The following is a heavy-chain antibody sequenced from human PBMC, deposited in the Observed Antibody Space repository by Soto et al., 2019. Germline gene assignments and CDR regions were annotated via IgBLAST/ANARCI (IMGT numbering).Heavy chain of an antibody. D-gene: IGHD2-15*01. J-gene: IGHJ4*02. CDR1: GFTFSDHY. Sequence: PGGSLKLSCVASGFTFSDHYMDWVRQAPGKGLEWVGRIRNKANSYNTEYAASAKGRFTISRDDSQHSLYLQMNSLKTEDTAVYFCTRVRLGAPTRFFVYWGQGTLVTVSS. CDR3: TRVRLGAPTRFFVY. V-gene: IGHV3-72*01. CDR2: IRNKANSYNT.